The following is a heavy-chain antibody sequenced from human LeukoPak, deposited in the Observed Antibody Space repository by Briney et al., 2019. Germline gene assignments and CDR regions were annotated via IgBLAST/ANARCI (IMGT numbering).Heavy chain of an antibody. J-gene: IGHJ4*02. CDR3: ARSSYGSGSYLLDY. Sequence: GGSLRLSCAASGFTFSSYGMHWVRQAPGKGLVWVSRINSDGSSTSYADSVKGRFTISRDNAKNTLYLQMNSLRAEDTAVYYCARSSYGSGSYLLDYWGQGTLVTVSS. CDR2: INSDGSST. V-gene: IGHV3-74*01. CDR1: GFTFSSYG. D-gene: IGHD3-10*01.